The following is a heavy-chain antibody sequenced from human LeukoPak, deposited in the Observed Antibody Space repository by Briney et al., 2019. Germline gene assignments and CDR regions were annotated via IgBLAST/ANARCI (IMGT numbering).Heavy chain of an antibody. CDR2: IWYHGSNK. Sequence: PGRSLRLSCAASGFTFSSYGMHWVRQAPGKGLEWVAVIWYHGSNKYYADSVKGRFTISRDNSKNTLYLQMNSLRAEDTAVYYCARESVRYFDSRNWFDPWGQGTLVTVSS. D-gene: IGHD3-9*01. V-gene: IGHV3-33*01. J-gene: IGHJ5*02. CDR1: GFTFSSYG. CDR3: ARESVRYFDSRNWFDP.